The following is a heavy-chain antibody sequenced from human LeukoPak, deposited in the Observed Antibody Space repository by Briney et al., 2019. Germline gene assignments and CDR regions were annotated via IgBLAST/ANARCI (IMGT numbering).Heavy chain of an antibody. D-gene: IGHD2-2*02. Sequence: GGSLRLSCAASGFTFSDYYMSWIRQAPGKGLEWVAYINNSGSTIYYADSVKGRFTISRDNAKNSLYLQMNSLRAEDTAVYYCARDRYCSSTSCYTGGYYYYGMDVWGQGTTVTVSS. CDR1: GFTFSDYY. CDR2: INNSGSTI. V-gene: IGHV3-11*01. J-gene: IGHJ6*02. CDR3: ARDRYCSSTSCYTGGYYYYGMDV.